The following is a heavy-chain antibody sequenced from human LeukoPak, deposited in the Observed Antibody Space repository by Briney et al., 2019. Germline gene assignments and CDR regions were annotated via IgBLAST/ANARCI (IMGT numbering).Heavy chain of an antibody. V-gene: IGHV3-23*01. J-gene: IGHJ3*02. CDR1: GCTFSRYA. CDR3: GTQSLRAFDM. D-gene: IGHD3-16*02. Sequence: GGSLRFSCAASGCTFSRYAMNWVRQAPGKGLEWVSEINESGDTTYYADSAKGRFTISRDNSKNTLYLQMNSLRGEDTAVYYCGTQSLRAFDMWGQGTMVTVSS. CDR2: INESGDTT.